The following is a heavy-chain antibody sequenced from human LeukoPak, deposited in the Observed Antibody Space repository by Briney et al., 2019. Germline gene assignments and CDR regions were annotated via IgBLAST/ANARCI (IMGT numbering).Heavy chain of an antibody. CDR1: GGXXXGYY. D-gene: IGHD3-22*01. Sequence: LXLXXXXYGGXXXGYYWSWIRQPPGKGLEWIGEINHSGSTNYNPSLKSRVTISVDTSKNQFSLKLSSVTAADTAVYYCASAPNYYDSSGYYEDYWGQGTLVTVSS. V-gene: IGHV4-34*01. CDR3: ASAPNYYDSSGYYEDY. J-gene: IGHJ4*02. CDR2: INHSGST.